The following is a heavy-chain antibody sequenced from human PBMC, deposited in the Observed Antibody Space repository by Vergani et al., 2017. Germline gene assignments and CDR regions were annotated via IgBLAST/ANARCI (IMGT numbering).Heavy chain of an antibody. D-gene: IGHD6-13*01. CDR1: GFTFSNAW. J-gene: IGHJ6*03. CDR3: TTVDIAAATAHYYMDV. Sequence: EEQLVESGGGLVKPGGSLRLSCAASGFTFSNAWMSWVRQAPGKGLEWVGRIKSKTDGGTTDYAAPVKGRFTISRDDSKNTLYLQMNSLKTEDTAVYYCTTVDIAAATAHYYMDVWGKGTTVTVSS. CDR2: IKSKTDGGTT. V-gene: IGHV3-15*01.